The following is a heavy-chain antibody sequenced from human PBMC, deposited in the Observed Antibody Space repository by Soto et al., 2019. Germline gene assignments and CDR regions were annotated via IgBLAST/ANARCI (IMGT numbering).Heavy chain of an antibody. J-gene: IGHJ5*02. CDR3: ASQNGYYDILTGWVNWFDP. CDR1: GGSISSGDYY. Sequence: SETLSLTCTVSGGSISSGDYYWSWIRQPPGKGLEWIGYIYYSGSTYYNPSLKSRVTISVDTSKNQFSLKLGSVTAADTAVYYCASQNGYYDILTGWVNWFDPWGQGTLVTVSS. V-gene: IGHV4-30-4*01. D-gene: IGHD3-9*01. CDR2: IYYSGST.